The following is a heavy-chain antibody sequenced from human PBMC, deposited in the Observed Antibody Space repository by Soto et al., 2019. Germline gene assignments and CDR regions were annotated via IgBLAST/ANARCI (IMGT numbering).Heavy chain of an antibody. V-gene: IGHV3-30*03. J-gene: IGHJ1*01. CDR3: ASRVPHGTYGAPYFQH. D-gene: IGHD1-26*01. CDR1: GFTFSSHG. CDR2: ISFDGINK. Sequence: QVQLVESGGGVVQPEKSLRLSCAASGFTFSSHGMHWVRQAPGKGLEWVAVISFDGINKYYAVSVKGRFTISRDNSKNTLYLQMNSLRAEDTAVYYCASRVPHGTYGAPYFQHWGQGTLVTVS.